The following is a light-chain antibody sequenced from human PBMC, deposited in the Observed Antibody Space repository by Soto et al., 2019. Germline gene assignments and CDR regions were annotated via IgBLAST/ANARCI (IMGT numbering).Light chain of an antibody. J-gene: IGLJ1*01. Sequence: QSVLAQPASVSGSPGQSITISCTGTSSDVVSYNYVSWYQQHPGTAPKLIIYDDNKRPSGIPDRFSGSKSGTSAILGITGLQTGDEADYYCGTWDSSLTAYVFGSGTKVTVL. CDR2: DDN. CDR1: SSDVVSYNY. CDR3: GTWDSSLTAYV. V-gene: IGLV1-51*01.